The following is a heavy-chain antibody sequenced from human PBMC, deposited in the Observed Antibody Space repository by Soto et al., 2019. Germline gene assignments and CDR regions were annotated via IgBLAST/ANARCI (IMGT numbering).Heavy chain of an antibody. D-gene: IGHD3-3*02. Sequence: PSETLSLTCAVYGGSLTTHYWSWIRQPPGKGLEWIGEVNVGGNTNYSPSLKRRVSMSIDASKNQISLKVTAVTAADTAVYYCARGFEYGTFLLAPWGRETLVTVSS. CDR3: ARGFEYGTFLLAP. CDR1: GGSLTTHY. CDR2: VNVGGNT. V-gene: IGHV4-34*01. J-gene: IGHJ5*02.